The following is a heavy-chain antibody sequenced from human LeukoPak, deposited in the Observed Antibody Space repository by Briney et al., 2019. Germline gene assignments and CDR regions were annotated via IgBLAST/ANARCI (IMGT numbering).Heavy chain of an antibody. CDR1: GYTFTGYY. CDR3: ACRSLGQSGYDAFDY. D-gene: IGHD5-12*01. V-gene: IGHV1-69*13. CDR2: IIPIFGTA. Sequence: GASVKVSCKASGYTFTGYYMHWVRQAPGQGLEWMGGIIPIFGTANYAQKFQGRVTITADESTSTAYMELSSLRSEDTAVYYCACRSLGQSGYDAFDYWGQGTLVTVSS. J-gene: IGHJ4*02.